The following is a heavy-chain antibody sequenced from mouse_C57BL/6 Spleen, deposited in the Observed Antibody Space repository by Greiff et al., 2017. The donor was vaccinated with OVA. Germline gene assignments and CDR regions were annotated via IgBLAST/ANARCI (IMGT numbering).Heavy chain of an antibody. D-gene: IGHD2-5*01. CDR2: IWRGGST. CDR3: AKNPDYSNYGAWFAY. V-gene: IGHV2-5*01. J-gene: IGHJ3*01. CDR1: GFSLTSYG. Sequence: VQLQQSGPGLVQPSQSLSITCTVSGFSLTSYGVHWVRQSPGKGLEWLGVIWRGGSTDYNAAFMSRLSITKDNSKSQVFFKMNSLQADDTAIYYCAKNPDYSNYGAWFAYWGQGTLVTVSA.